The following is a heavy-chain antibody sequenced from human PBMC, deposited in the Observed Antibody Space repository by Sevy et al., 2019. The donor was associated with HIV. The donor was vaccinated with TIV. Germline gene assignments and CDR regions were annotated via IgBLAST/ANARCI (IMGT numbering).Heavy chain of an antibody. D-gene: IGHD6-6*01. CDR2: KTGSAGVT. Sequence: GGSLRLSCAASGFSLSNYAMSWVRQAPGKGLEWISTKTGSAGVTYYADSVKGRFTISRDNSKNTLFLQMNSLRAEDTALYYCAKGRIPSIGTLGPFDSWGQEPWSPSPQ. CDR1: GFSLSNYA. J-gene: IGHJ4*02. CDR3: AKGRIPSIGTLGPFDS. V-gene: IGHV3-23*01.